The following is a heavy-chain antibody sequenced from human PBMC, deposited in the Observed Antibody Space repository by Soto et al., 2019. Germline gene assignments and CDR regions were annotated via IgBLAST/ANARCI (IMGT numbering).Heavy chain of an antibody. V-gene: IGHV1-2*02. J-gene: IGHJ3*02. CDR3: ARRIAAAYGDAFDI. CDR1: GYTFTGYY. D-gene: IGHD6-13*01. Sequence: ASVKVSCKASGYTFTGYYMHRVRQAPGQGLEWMGWINPNSGGTNYAQKFQGRVTMTRDTSISTAYMELSRLRSDDTAVYYCARRIAAAYGDAFDIWGQGTMVTVSS. CDR2: INPNSGGT.